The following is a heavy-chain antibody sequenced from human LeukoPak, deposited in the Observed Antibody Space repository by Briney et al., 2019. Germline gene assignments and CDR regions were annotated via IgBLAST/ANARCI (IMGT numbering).Heavy chain of an antibody. D-gene: IGHD3-10*01. CDR1: DGSFSAYY. CDR2: VNHSGNT. J-gene: IGHJ4*02. CDR3: ARGRRVGSYSPLDN. Sequence: PSETLSLTCAVYDGSFSAYYWNWIRQPPGKGLEWIGEVNHSGNTNYNPSLRSRVTTSVYTSKNQLSLKLNSVTAADTAVYYCARGRRVGSYSPLDNWGQGTLVTVSS. V-gene: IGHV4-34*01.